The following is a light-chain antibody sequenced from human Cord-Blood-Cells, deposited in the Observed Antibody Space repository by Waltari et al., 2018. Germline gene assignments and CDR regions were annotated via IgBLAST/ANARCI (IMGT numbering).Light chain of an antibody. CDR3: QQYYSTPYT. Sequence: DIVMTQSPASLTVPLGERATINCKSSQSVLYSSNNKNYLAWYPQKPGQPPKLLIYWASTRESGVPDRFSGSGSGTDFTLTISSLQAEDVAVYYCQQYYSTPYTFGQGTKLEIK. CDR1: QSVLYSSNNKNY. V-gene: IGKV4-1*01. CDR2: WAS. J-gene: IGKJ2*01.